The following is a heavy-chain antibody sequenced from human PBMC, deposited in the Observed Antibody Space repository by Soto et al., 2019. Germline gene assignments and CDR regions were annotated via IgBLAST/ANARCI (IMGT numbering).Heavy chain of an antibody. V-gene: IGHV1-2*02. CDR3: ARVTLKAGNWFDP. CDR1: GYTFTDYF. Sequence: ASVKVSCKASGYTFTDYFIHWVRQAPGQGFEWMGWINPKSRGTTYAQKSQGRVTMTRDTSNSTAYMELRGLRSDDTAIYYCARVTLKAGNWFDPWGQGTLVTVSS. J-gene: IGHJ5*02. CDR2: INPKSRGT.